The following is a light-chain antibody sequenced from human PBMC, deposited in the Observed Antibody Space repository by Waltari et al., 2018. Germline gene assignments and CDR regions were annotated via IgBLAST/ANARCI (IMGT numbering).Light chain of an antibody. CDR3: SAWDSSLNARV. CDR1: RNNVGNQG. V-gene: IGLV10-54*01. Sequence: QAGLTQPPSVSEGLRQTATLTCTGSRNNVGNQGAAWLQHHQGHPPKLLSYRNNKRPSGISERFTASTSGNTASLTITGLQPEDEADYYCSAWDSSLNARVFGGGTKLTVL. CDR2: RNN. J-gene: IGLJ3*02.